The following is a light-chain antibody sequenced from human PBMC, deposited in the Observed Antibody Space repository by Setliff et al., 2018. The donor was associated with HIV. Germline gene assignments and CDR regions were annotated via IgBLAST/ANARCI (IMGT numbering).Light chain of an antibody. CDR1: SSDVGGYYY. CDR2: DVN. Sequence: QSALAQPASVSGSPGQSITISCTGTSSDVGGYYYVPWYQQHPGKAPKVMIYDVNKRPSGVSNRFSGSKSGNTASLTISGLQAEDEADYSCCSWAGSSTYVFGTGTKVTVL. CDR3: CSWAGSSTYV. J-gene: IGLJ1*01. V-gene: IGLV2-23*02.